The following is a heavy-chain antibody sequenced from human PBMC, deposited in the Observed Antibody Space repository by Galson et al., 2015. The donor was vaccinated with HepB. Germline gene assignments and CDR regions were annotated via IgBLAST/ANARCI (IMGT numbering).Heavy chain of an antibody. CDR1: GYTFTSYG. V-gene: IGHV1-18*04. CDR2: ISAYNGNT. D-gene: IGHD6-19*01. CDR3: ARESYSSGGDAFDI. J-gene: IGHJ3*02. Sequence: SVKVSCKASGYTFTSYGISWVRQAPGQGLEWMGWISAYNGNTNYAQKLQGRVTTTTDTSTSTAYMELRSLRSDDTAVYYCARESYSSGGDAFDIWGQGTMVTVSS.